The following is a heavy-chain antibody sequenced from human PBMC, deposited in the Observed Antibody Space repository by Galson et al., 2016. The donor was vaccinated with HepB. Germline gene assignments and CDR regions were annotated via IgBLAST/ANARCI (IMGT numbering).Heavy chain of an antibody. CDR3: ARDRYYDSGGNYYESAY. J-gene: IGHJ4*02. Sequence: SVKVSCKASGGSFSSYGISWVRQAPGQGLEWMGGIIPILGTANYAQEFQGRVTITADESTSTAYMELSGLRAEDTAVYYCARDRYYDSGGNYYESAYWGQGTPVIVSS. V-gene: IGHV1-69*13. D-gene: IGHD3-22*01. CDR2: IIPILGTA. CDR1: GGSFSSYG.